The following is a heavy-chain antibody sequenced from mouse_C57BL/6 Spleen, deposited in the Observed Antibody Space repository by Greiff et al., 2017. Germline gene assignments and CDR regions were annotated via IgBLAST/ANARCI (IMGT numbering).Heavy chain of an antibody. V-gene: IGHV5-17*01. Sequence: EVMLVESGGGLVKPGGSLKLSCAASGFTFSDYGMHWVRQAPEKGLEWVAYISSGSSTIYYADTVKGRFTISRDNAKNTLFLQMTSLRSEDTAMYYCAKNYYGSSPCFDYWGQGTTLTVSS. CDR1: GFTFSDYG. CDR3: AKNYYGSSPCFDY. D-gene: IGHD1-1*01. J-gene: IGHJ2*01. CDR2: ISSGSSTI.